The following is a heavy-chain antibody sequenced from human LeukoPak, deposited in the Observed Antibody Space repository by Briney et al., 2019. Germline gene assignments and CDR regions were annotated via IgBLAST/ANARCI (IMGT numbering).Heavy chain of an antibody. Sequence: SVKVSCKASGGTFSSYAISWVRQAPGQGLEWMGGIIPIFGTANYAQKFQGRVTITADESTSTAYMELSSLRSEDTAVYYCAREEYSNPPSGGGDWGQGTLVTVSS. CDR2: IIPIFGTA. V-gene: IGHV1-69*13. CDR3: AREEYSNPPSGGGD. CDR1: GGTFSSYA. D-gene: IGHD6-6*01. J-gene: IGHJ4*02.